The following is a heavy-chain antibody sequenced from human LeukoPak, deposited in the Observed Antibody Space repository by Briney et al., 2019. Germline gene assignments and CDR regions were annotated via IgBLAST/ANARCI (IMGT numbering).Heavy chain of an antibody. CDR2: FHDSGSA. D-gene: IGHD2-15*01. Sequence: KASETLSLTCTVSGDSISSYFWSWIRQPPGKGLEWIGYFHDSGSANYNPFLKSRITMSVDTSKNQFSLKLRSVTAADTAVYYCARDSHSVDTATPRGFDPWGQGTLVTVSS. CDR1: GDSISSYF. V-gene: IGHV4-59*01. J-gene: IGHJ5*02. CDR3: ARDSHSVDTATPRGFDP.